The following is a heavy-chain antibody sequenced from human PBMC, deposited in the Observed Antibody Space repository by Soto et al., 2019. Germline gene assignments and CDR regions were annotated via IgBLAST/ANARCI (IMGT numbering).Heavy chain of an antibody. Sequence: SVKVSCKASGYTFTSYGISWVRQAPGQGLEWMGGIIPIFGTANYAQKFQGRVTITADESTSTAYMELSSLRSEDTAVYYCARVRGSSSFYFDYWGQGTLVTVSS. V-gene: IGHV1-69*13. D-gene: IGHD6-6*01. CDR3: ARVRGSSSFYFDY. J-gene: IGHJ4*02. CDR1: GYTFTSYG. CDR2: IIPIFGTA.